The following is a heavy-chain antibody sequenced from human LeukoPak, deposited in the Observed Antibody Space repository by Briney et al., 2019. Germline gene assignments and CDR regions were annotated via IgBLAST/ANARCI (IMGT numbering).Heavy chain of an antibody. Sequence: GGSLRLSCAASGFSFSSYWMTWVRQTPGRGLEWVANINQDGSEKYYVDSVKGRFTISRDNAKNSLYLQMNSLRAEDTAVYYCAREVRYYGSGVDYWGQGTLVTVSS. V-gene: IGHV3-7*01. CDR2: INQDGSEK. D-gene: IGHD3-10*01. CDR1: GFSFSSYW. CDR3: AREVRYYGSGVDY. J-gene: IGHJ4*02.